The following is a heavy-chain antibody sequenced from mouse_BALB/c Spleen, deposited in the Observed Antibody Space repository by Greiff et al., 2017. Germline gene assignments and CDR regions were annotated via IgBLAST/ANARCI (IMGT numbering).Heavy chain of an antibody. J-gene: IGHJ1*01. D-gene: IGHD2-4*01. CDR2: ISPGNGDI. CDR3: KGGYDYDEYFDV. CDR1: GYTFTDHA. V-gene: IGHV1S53*03. Sequence: QVQLQQSDTELLKPGASVKISCKASGYTFTDHAIHWVKQRPEQGLEWIGYISPGNGDIKYNEKFKGKATLTADKSSSTAYMQLNSLTSEDSAVYFCKGGYDYDEYFDVWGAGTTVTVSS.